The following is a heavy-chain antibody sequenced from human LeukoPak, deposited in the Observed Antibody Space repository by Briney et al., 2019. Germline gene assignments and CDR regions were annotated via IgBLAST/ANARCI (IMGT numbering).Heavy chain of an antibody. V-gene: IGHV4-4*07. Sequence: SETLSLTCTVSGGSISSYYWSWIRQPAGKGLKWIGRIYTSGSTNYNPSLKNRVTMSVDTSKNQLSLNLSSVTAADTAVYYCARGAGLRYFDYWGQGTLVTVSS. CDR2: IYTSGST. CDR3: ARGAGLRYFDY. CDR1: GGSISSYY. J-gene: IGHJ4*02.